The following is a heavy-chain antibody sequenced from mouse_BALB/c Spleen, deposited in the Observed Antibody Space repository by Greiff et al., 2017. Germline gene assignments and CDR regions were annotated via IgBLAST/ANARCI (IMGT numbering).Heavy chain of an antibody. CDR2: IDPANGNT. V-gene: IGHV14-3*02. J-gene: IGHJ4*01. Sequence: VQLQQSGAELVKPGASVKLSCTASGFNIKDTYMHWVKQRPEQGLEWIGRIDPANGNTKYDPKFQGKATITADTSSNTAYLQLSSLTSEDTAVYYCARYDGYYVDYAMDYWGQGTSVTVSS. CDR3: ARYDGYYVDYAMDY. CDR1: GFNIKDTY. D-gene: IGHD2-3*01.